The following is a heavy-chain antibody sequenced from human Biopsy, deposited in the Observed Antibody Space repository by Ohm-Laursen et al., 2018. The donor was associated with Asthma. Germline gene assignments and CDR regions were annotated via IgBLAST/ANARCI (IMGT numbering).Heavy chain of an antibody. J-gene: IGHJ4*02. CDR3: ARSREAYCSGGTCHTSGFDF. CDR1: GFTLSSYA. CDR2: ISRSSTYI. V-gene: IGHV3-21*01. D-gene: IGHD2-15*01. Sequence: LSLTCASSGFTLSSYAMNWVRQAPGKGLEWVSSISRSSTYIYYADSIKGRFTISRDNAKTSLYLQMNSLRAEDTAVYYCARSREAYCSGGTCHTSGFDFWGQGTLVTVSS.